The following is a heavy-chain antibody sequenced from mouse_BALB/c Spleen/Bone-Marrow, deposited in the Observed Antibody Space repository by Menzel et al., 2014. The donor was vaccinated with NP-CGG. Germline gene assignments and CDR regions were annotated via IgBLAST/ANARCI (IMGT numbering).Heavy chain of an antibody. D-gene: IGHD1-1*02. CDR1: GYTFTSSW. V-gene: IGHV1S130*01. Sequence: VQLQQSGSVLVRPGASVKLSCKASGYTFTSSWMHWAKQRPGQGLEWIGEIHPNSGNTNYNEKFKGKAILTVDTSSSSAYVGLMRLAAEDSAVCDCARYWCGFAYWGQGTLVTVSA. CDR2: IHPNSGNT. CDR3: ARYWCGFAY. J-gene: IGHJ3*01.